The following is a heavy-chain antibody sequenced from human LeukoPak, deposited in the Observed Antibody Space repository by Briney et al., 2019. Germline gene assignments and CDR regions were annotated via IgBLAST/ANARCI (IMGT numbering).Heavy chain of an antibody. CDR1: GYTLTELS. D-gene: IGHD1-26*01. J-gene: IGHJ3*02. V-gene: IGHV1-24*01. CDR3: AKDKSRRELFGDAFDI. CDR2: FDPKDGET. Sequence: ASVKVSCKVSGYTLTELSMHWVRQAPGKGLEWMGGFDPKDGETIYAQNFKGRVTMTEDTSTDTSYMEMSSLRSEDTAVYYWAKDKSRRELFGDAFDIWGQRTMGTVSS.